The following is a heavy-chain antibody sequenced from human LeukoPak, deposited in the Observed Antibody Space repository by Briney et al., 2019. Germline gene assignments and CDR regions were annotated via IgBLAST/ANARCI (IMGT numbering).Heavy chain of an antibody. V-gene: IGHV1-69*06. CDR1: AGTLTTYG. J-gene: IGHJ3*02. CDR3: ARGDYDSSGYYPDAFDI. D-gene: IGHD3-22*01. CDR2: IIPIFGTA. Sequence: GPSGKPSSKLAAGTLTTYGTSWVRQAPGQGLEWMGAIIPIFGTANYAQKFQGRVTITADKSTSTAYMELSSLRAEDTAVYYCARGDYDSSGYYPDAFDIWGQGTMVTVSS.